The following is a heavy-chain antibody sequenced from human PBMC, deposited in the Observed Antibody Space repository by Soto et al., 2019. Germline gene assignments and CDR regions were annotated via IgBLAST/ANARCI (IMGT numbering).Heavy chain of an antibody. J-gene: IGHJ4*02. V-gene: IGHV3-48*03. D-gene: IGHD7-27*01. CDR3: ARDNPTAHSNTLDY. CDR1: GFAFISYE. CDR2: ISSSASTI. Sequence: GSLRLSCAASGFAFISYEISLFRQSAGKGLEWVSYISSSASTIYYADSVKGRFTVSRDNAKNSLYLQMTSLRAEDTAVYYCARDNPTAHSNTLDYWGQGTLVTVSS.